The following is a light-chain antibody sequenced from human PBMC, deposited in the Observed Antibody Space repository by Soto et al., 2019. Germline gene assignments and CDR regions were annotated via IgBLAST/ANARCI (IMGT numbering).Light chain of an antibody. V-gene: IGLV1-44*01. J-gene: IGLJ2*01. CDR3: AAWDDGLICFVA. CDR1: SSNIGKNT. CDR2: RNN. Sequence: QSVLTQPPSASGTPGQRVTISCSGSSSNIGKNTVNWYQQLPGTAPQLLIFRNNQRPSGVPVRFSGPKSGTSTSLTISGLQSDDDADSYSAAWDDGLICFVAFGGGT.